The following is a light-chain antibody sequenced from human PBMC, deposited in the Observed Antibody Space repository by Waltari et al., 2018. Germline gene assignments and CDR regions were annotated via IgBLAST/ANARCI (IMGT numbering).Light chain of an antibody. CDR3: QQYTNWPLT. V-gene: IGKV3-15*01. J-gene: IGKJ4*01. Sequence: EIVMTQSPATLSVSPGERATLSCRAGESVSSNLGWYQQKPGQAPRLLMYGASTRATGIPARFSGSGSGTEFTLTISSLQSEDFAVYYCQQYTNWPLTFGGGTKVEIK. CDR1: ESVSSN. CDR2: GAS.